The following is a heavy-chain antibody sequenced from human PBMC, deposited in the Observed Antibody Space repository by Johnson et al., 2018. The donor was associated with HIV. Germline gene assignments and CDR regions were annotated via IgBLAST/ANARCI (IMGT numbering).Heavy chain of an antibody. CDR3: ARVWSGSYYSNAFDI. Sequence: QLVESGGGLVQPGGSLRLSCAASGFTFSSYAMSWVRQAPGKGLEWVSGISWNSGSIGYVDSVKGRVTISRDTAKNSLYLQMNTLRPEDTAFYHCARVWSGSYYSNAFDIWGQGTMVTVSS. CDR2: ISWNSGSI. D-gene: IGHD1-26*01. J-gene: IGHJ3*02. V-gene: IGHV3-9*01. CDR1: GFTFSSYA.